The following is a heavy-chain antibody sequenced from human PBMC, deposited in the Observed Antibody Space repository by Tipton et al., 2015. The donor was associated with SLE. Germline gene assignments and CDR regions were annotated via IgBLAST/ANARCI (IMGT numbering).Heavy chain of an antibody. V-gene: IGHV3-23*01. CDR3: AKKYWNYDGMDV. Sequence: GSLRLSCAASGFTFSSYAMSWVRQAPGKGLEWVSAISGSGGSTYYADSVKGRFTISRDNSKNTLYLQMNSLRAEDTAVYYCAKKYWNYDGMDVWGQGTTVTVSS. J-gene: IGHJ6*02. D-gene: IGHD2-8*02. CDR1: GFTFSSYA. CDR2: ISGSGGST.